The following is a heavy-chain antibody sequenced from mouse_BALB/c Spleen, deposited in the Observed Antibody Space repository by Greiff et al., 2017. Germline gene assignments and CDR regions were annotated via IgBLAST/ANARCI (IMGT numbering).Heavy chain of an antibody. D-gene: IGHD1-1*01. CDR2: INPSTGYT. CDR3: ARSPYYYGSSYWFAY. CDR1: GYTFTSYW. Sequence: VQLQQSGAELAKPGASVKMSCKASGYTFTSYWMHWVKQRPGQGLEWIGYINPSTGYTEYNQKFKDKATLTADKSSSTAYMQLSSLTSEDSAVYYCARSPYYYGSSYWFAYWGQGTLVTVSA. J-gene: IGHJ3*01. V-gene: IGHV1-7*01.